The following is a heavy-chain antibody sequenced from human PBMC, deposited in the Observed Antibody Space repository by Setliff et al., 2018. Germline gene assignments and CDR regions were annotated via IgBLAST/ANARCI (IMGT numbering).Heavy chain of an antibody. CDR2: IWYDGSNK. CDR3: ALFGDRDTFDT. CDR1: GFTFSSYA. Sequence: GGSLRLSCAASGFTFSSYAMHWVRQAPGKGLEWVAVIWYDGSNKYYADSVKGRFTISRDNAKNFLYLQMNSLRAEDTAFYHCALFGDRDTFDTWGQGTMVTVSS. V-gene: IGHV3-33*03. J-gene: IGHJ3*02. D-gene: IGHD3-16*01.